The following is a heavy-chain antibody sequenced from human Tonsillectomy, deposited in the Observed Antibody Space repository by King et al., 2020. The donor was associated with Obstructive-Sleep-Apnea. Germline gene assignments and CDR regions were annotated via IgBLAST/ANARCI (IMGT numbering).Heavy chain of an antibody. CDR2: INTEGSDK. D-gene: IGHD6-6*01. CDR1: GFTFSNSW. CDR3: AGGGGDLVEPAS. J-gene: IGHJ4*02. V-gene: IGHV3-7*04. Sequence: QLVQSGGGLVQPGGSLRLSCAASGFTFSNSWMTWVRQAPGKGLEWVANINTEGSDKYYVDSMKGRFTIFRDNVVNSLYLQMNSLRGEDTDVYYCAGGGGDLVEPASWGQGTLVTVSS.